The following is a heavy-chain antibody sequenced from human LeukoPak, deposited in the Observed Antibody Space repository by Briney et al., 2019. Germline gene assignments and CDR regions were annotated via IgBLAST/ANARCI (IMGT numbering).Heavy chain of an antibody. CDR1: GFTFSSYD. D-gene: IGHD2-2*01. CDR2: ISGSGSST. V-gene: IGHV3-23*01. CDR3: AKDRHAPGRYCSSTICFPFDP. J-gene: IGHJ5*02. Sequence: PGGSLRLSCAASGFTFSSYDMSWVRQAPGKGLEWVSGISGSGSSTYYADSVKGRFTISRDNSKSTLYLQMNSLRAEDTAVCYCAKDRHAPGRYCSSTICFPFDPWGQGTLVTVSS.